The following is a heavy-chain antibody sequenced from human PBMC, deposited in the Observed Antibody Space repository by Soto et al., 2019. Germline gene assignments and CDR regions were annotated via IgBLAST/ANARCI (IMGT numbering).Heavy chain of an antibody. CDR2: ISGGIGST. J-gene: IGHJ4*02. V-gene: IGHV3-23*01. CDR3: AKRAARYFDY. CDR1: GFSFGTYA. Sequence: GGSLRLSCVASGFSFGTYAMTWVRQVPGKGLEWVSTISGGIGSTFYADSVKGRFTISRDISKKMLFLHMNGLRGEDTGTYYCAKRAARYFDYWGQGTLVTVSS.